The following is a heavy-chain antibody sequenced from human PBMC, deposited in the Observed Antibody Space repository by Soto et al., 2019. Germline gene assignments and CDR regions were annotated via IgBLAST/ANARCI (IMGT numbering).Heavy chain of an antibody. J-gene: IGHJ5*02. CDR1: GFTFSNYA. V-gene: IGHV3-23*01. D-gene: IGHD2-15*01. CDR3: AKDGVRIFGPGDWFDP. CDR2: ISGAGRST. Sequence: EVQLLESGGYLVQPGGSLRLSCAASGFTFSNYAMTWVRQAPGKGLEWVSAISGAGRSTYYADSVKGRFTISRDNSKNTLYLEMNSLRAEDTAVYYCAKDGVRIFGPGDWFDPWGQGTLVTVSS.